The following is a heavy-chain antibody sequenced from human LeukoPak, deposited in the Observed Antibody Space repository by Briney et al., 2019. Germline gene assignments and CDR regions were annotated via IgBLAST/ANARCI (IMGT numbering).Heavy chain of an antibody. CDR1: GGTFSSYA. D-gene: IGHD6-13*01. CDR2: IIPIFGTA. CDR3: GSSSWLEYLQH. J-gene: IGHJ1*01. Sequence: SVKVSCKASGGTFSSYAISWVRQAPGQGLEWMGGIIPIFGTANYAQKFQGRVTITTDESTSTAYMELSSLRSEDTAVYYCGSSSWLEYLQHWGQGTLVSVSS. V-gene: IGHV1-69*05.